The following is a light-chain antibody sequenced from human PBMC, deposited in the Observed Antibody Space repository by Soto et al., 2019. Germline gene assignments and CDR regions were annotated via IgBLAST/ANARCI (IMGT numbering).Light chain of an antibody. J-gene: IGKJ4*01. Sequence: DIQLTQSPSFLSASVGDRVTITCRASQGISSYLAWYQQKPRKAPKLLIYVASALQSGVPSRFSGSGSGTEFTLTINSLQPEDFASYYCQQLNGFPVTFGGGTKVDIK. V-gene: IGKV1-9*01. CDR2: VAS. CDR3: QQLNGFPVT. CDR1: QGISSY.